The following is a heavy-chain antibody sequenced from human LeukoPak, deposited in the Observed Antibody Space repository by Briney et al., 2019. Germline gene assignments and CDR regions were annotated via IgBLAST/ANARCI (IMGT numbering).Heavy chain of an antibody. CDR2: INHSGST. CDR1: GGSFSGYY. Sequence: SETLSLTCAVYGGSFSGYYWTGIRQPPGKGREWVGEINHSGSTNYNPSLKSRVTMSIDTSKNQFSLKPSSVTAADTALYYCARYGGAVAGTPWYFNLWGRGTLVTVSS. V-gene: IGHV4-34*01. D-gene: IGHD6-19*01. CDR3: ARYGGAVAGTPWYFNL. J-gene: IGHJ2*01.